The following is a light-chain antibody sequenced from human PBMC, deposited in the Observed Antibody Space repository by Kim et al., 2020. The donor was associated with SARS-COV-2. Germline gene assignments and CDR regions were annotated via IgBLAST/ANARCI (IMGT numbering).Light chain of an antibody. J-gene: IGKJ4*01. CDR2: DAS. CDR1: QSVSSY. Sequence: EIVLTQSPATLSLSPGERATLSCRASQSVSSYLAWYQQKPGQAPRLLIYDASNRATGIPARFSGSGPGTDFTLTISSLEPEDFAVYYCQQRSNWLTFGGGTKVEI. V-gene: IGKV3D-11*02. CDR3: QQRSNWLT.